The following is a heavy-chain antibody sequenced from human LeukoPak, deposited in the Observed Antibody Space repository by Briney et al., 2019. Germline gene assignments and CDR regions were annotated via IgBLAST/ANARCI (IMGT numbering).Heavy chain of an antibody. V-gene: IGHV3-48*01. CDR1: AFTFSDYS. CDR3: ERERTKRGCYSFDH. J-gene: IGHJ4*02. CDR2: ISGRSSTI. Sequence: SGGSLRLSCAASAFTFSDYSMNWVRQAPGKGLEWVSYISGRSSTIYYADSVKGRFTISRDNAKNSMYLQMNSLRAEDRAVFYWERERTKRGCYSFDHWGRGTLATV. D-gene: IGHD4/OR15-4a*01.